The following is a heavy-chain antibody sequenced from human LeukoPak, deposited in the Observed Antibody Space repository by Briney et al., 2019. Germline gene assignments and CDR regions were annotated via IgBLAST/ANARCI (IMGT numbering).Heavy chain of an antibody. V-gene: IGHV1-69*05. CDR3: ARATMVQGVIMKYFDY. CDR2: IIPIFGTA. J-gene: IGHJ4*02. D-gene: IGHD3-10*01. CDR1: GGTFSSYA. Sequence: SVKVSCKASGGTFSSYAISWVRQAPGQGLEWMGGIIPIFGTANYAQKFQGRVTITTDESTSTAYMELSSLRSEDTAVYYCARATMVQGVIMKYFDYWGRGTLVTVSS.